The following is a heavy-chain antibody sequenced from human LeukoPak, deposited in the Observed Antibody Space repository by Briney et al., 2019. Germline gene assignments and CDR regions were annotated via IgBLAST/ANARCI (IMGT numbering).Heavy chain of an antibody. Sequence: GASVKVSCKASGYTFTSYGISWVRQAPGQGLEWMGWISAYNGNTNYAQKLQGRVTMTTDTSTSTAYMELRSLRSDDTAVYYCARYSSSYYYYGMDVWGQGTTVTVSS. J-gene: IGHJ6*02. D-gene: IGHD6-6*01. CDR2: ISAYNGNT. V-gene: IGHV1-18*01. CDR3: ARYSSSYYYYGMDV. CDR1: GYTFTSYG.